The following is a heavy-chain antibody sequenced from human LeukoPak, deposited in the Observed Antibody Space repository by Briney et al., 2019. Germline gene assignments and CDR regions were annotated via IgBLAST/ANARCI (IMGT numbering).Heavy chain of an antibody. CDR3: TTDLGTYYHGSQRLIPIDY. CDR2: IKSKTDGETT. CDR1: GFTFTNAW. Sequence: GGSLRLSCVDSGFTFTNAWMSWVRQAPGKGLEWIGRIKSKTDGETTNYAEPVRGRFTISRDDSKSAVYLQVNSLKIEDTAVYYCTTDLGTYYHGSQRLIPIDYWGQGTLVTVSS. J-gene: IGHJ4*02. D-gene: IGHD3-10*01. V-gene: IGHV3-15*01.